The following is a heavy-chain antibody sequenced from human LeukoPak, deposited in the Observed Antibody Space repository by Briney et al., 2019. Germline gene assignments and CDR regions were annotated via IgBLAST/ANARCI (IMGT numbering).Heavy chain of an antibody. J-gene: IGHJ4*02. CDR3: ARDGTNCSSTSCYSSGFGY. Sequence: GGSLRLSCAASGFTFDDYGMSWVRQAPGKGLEWVSGINWNGGSTGYADSVKGRFTIYRDNAKNSLYLQMNSLRAEDTALYYCARDGTNCSSTSCYSSGFGYWGQGTLVTVSS. V-gene: IGHV3-20*04. CDR2: INWNGGST. CDR1: GFTFDDYG. D-gene: IGHD2-2*01.